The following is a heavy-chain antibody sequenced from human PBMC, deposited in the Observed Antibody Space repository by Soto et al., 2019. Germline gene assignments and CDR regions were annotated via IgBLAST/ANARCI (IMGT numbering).Heavy chain of an antibody. Sequence: QVQLVQSGPEVKKPGSSVKVSCKASGGTFRTYAVSWVRRAPGHGLAWLGGIIPAHDTPNYAPRFEGRVTITADESTNTAYMELNSLTPDDTAVYYCSRDRRAHNMRDENYFYGMDVWGQGTTVTVSS. CDR3: SRDRRAHNMRDENYFYGMDV. CDR1: GGTFRTYA. D-gene: IGHD3-16*01. CDR2: IIPAHDTP. V-gene: IGHV1-69*01. J-gene: IGHJ6*02.